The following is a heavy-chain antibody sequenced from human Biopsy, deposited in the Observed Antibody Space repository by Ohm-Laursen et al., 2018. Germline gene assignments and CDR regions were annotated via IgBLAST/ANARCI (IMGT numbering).Heavy chain of an antibody. V-gene: IGHV3-11*01. J-gene: IGHJ6*02. CDR2: ISGGGTI. Sequence: SLRLSCAASGFPFSDYHMRWIRQAPGRGLEWVSYISGGGTIYYGDSMKGRVTISRDNAKNSLYLQMHSLRAEDTAAYYCARDTRWSPYSMDVWGQGTTVTVSS. CDR1: GFPFSDYH. D-gene: IGHD4-23*01. CDR3: ARDTRWSPYSMDV.